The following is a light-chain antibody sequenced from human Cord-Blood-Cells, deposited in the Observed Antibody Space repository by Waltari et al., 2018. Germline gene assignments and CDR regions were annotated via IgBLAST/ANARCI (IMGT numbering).Light chain of an antibody. J-gene: IGLJ1*01. CDR2: AVS. CDR3: SSYISSSTLDV. V-gene: IGLV2-14*01. CDR1: SSDVRGYNH. Sequence: QSALTQPATVSGSPGQSITISCTGTSSDVRGYNHVSCYQQHPGKAHKHMNYAVSNRPSGVANRVSGSKSGNTAPLTSSGLQAEDDADYYCSSYISSSTLDVFGTGNKVTVL.